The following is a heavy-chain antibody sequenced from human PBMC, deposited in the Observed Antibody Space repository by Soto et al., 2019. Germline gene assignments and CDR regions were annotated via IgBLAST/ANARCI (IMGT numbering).Heavy chain of an antibody. Sequence: GASVKVSCKTSGYTFTSYGISWVRQAPGQGLEWMGWITTDKGKTTYAQKFQGRVTMTTDTSTSTAYMELRSLRSDDTAVYYCAREDIVFLPAVGLDPWGQGTLVTVSS. CDR3: AREDIVFLPAVGLDP. D-gene: IGHD2-2*01. CDR1: GYTFTSYG. CDR2: ITTDKGKT. V-gene: IGHV1-18*01. J-gene: IGHJ5*02.